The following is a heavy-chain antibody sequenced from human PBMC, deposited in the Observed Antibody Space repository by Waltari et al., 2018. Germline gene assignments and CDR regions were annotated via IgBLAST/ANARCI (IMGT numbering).Heavy chain of an antibody. CDR2: IRPVFNKP. J-gene: IGHJ4*02. V-gene: IGHV1-69*14. CDR3: AQSAERGAVVVAASYDF. CDR1: GNPFNSYA. Sequence: QVRLVQSGAEMKKAGSSVKVSCRTSGNPFNSYALSWVRQASGQGLEGIGGIRPVFNKPIDAPKFKDRVTITADKATSTADMELSSLTYDDTATYYCAQSAERGAVVVAASYDFWGQGTLVTVSS. D-gene: IGHD2-15*01.